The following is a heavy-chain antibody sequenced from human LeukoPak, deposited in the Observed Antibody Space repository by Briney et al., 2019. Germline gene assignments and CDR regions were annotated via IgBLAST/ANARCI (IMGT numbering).Heavy chain of an antibody. V-gene: IGHV1-2*02. Sequence: GASEKVSCKASGYTFTGYYLHWVRQAPGQGLEWMGWINPNSGGTNYAQKFQGRVTMTGDTSVSTAYMELSRLSSDDTAIYYCAGRPDTAIVPIFDYWGQGTLVTVSS. CDR2: INPNSGGT. D-gene: IGHD5-18*01. CDR1: GYTFTGYY. CDR3: AGRPDTAIVPIFDY. J-gene: IGHJ4*02.